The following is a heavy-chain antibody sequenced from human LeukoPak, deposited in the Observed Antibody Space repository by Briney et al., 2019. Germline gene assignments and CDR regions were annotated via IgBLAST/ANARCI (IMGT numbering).Heavy chain of an antibody. CDR3: PRRRPIYCSSTSCPYPDAFDI. CDR1: GGSISSSSYY. J-gene: IGHJ3*02. V-gene: IGHV4-39*01. CDR2: IYYSGST. Sequence: SETLSLTCTVSGGSISSSSYYWGWIRQPLGKGLEWIGSIYYSGSTYYNPSLKSRVTISVDTSKNQFSLKLSSVTAADTAVYYCPRRRPIYCSSTSCPYPDAFDIWGQGTMVTVSS. D-gene: IGHD2-2*01.